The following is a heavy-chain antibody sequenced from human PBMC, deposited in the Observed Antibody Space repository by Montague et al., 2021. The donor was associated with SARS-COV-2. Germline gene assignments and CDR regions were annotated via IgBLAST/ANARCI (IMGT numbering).Heavy chain of an antibody. Sequence: SETLSLTCTVYGGSFSRDHYYWSWIWLPAGKGLVWLGSIYGSGRPNYNLSLQSRIDLSVATSRNQFTMTMTSVTAADAAMYYCARGVDSGVVTVTGGFDSWGQGTLVIVSS. V-gene: IGHV4-61*10. J-gene: IGHJ4*02. D-gene: IGHD3-16*02. CDR3: ARGVDSGVVTVTGGFDS. CDR2: IYGSGRP. CDR1: GGSFSRDHYY.